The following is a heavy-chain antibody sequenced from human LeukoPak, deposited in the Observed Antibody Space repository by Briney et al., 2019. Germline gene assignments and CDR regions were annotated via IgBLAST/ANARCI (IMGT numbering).Heavy chain of an antibody. J-gene: IGHJ6*03. D-gene: IGHD6-6*01. CDR3: ARSSSAENYYYYYMDV. CDR1: GGSFSGYY. CDR2: INHSGST. Sequence: SETLSLTCAVYGGSFSGYYWSWIRQPPGKGLEWIGEINHSGSTNYNPSLKSRVTMSVDTSKNQFSLKLSSVTAADTAVYYCARSSSAENYYYYYMDVWGKGTTVTVSS. V-gene: IGHV4-34*01.